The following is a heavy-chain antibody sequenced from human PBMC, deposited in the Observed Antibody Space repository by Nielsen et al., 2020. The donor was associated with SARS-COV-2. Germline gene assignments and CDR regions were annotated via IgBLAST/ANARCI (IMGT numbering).Heavy chain of an antibody. CDR1: GGSISSYY. CDR3: ARSKGHIAAAGTPYYYYMDV. V-gene: IGHV4-59*01. CDR2: IYYSGST. J-gene: IGHJ6*03. Sequence: GSLRLSCTVSGGSISSYYWSWIRQPPGKGLEWIGYIYYSGSTNYNPSLKSRVTISVDTSKNQFSLKLSSVTAADTAVYYCARSKGHIAAAGTPYYYYMDVWGKGTTVTVSS. D-gene: IGHD6-13*01.